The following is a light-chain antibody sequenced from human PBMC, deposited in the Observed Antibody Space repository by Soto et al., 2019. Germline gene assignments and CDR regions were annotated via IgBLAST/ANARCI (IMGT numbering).Light chain of an antibody. Sequence: EVVLRQSPGTLSLSPGERATLSCRASQSIFSNYLAWYQQKPGQAPRLLIYGASNRATGIPDRFSGSASGTHFNLTISILEPEDFAVYYCHQYGTSRPLPFGGGTKVELK. CDR3: HQYGTSRPLP. V-gene: IGKV3-20*01. CDR1: QSIFSNY. CDR2: GAS. J-gene: IGKJ4*01.